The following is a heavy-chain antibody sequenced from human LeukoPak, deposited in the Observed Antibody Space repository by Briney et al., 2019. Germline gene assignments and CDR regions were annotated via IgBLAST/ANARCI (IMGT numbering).Heavy chain of an antibody. CDR2: IYSSGNT. J-gene: IGHJ3*01. Sequence: PSETLSLTCTVSGGSISSYFWGWIRQPAGKGLEWIGRIYSSGNTNYNPSLKSRVTMSVDTSKNQFSLKLSSVTAADTAVYYCARGSASPAAIPFDFWGQGTMVTVSS. V-gene: IGHV4-4*07. D-gene: IGHD2-2*02. CDR1: GGSISSYF. CDR3: ARGSASPAAIPFDF.